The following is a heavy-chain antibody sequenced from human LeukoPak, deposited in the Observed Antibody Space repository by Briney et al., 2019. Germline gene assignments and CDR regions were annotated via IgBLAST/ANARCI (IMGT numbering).Heavy chain of an antibody. D-gene: IGHD6-13*01. J-gene: IGHJ4*02. V-gene: IGHV4-61*01. CDR2: INYSGST. CDR1: GGSVTRDNYY. Sequence: PSETLSLTCTVSGGSVTRDNYYWTWIRQAPGKGLEWIGHINYSGSTNYNPSLKSRVTISVDTSKNQFSLNLSSVTAADTAVYYCARHGSSRWSTFYFDYWGQGTLVTVSS. CDR3: ARHGSSRWSTFYFDY.